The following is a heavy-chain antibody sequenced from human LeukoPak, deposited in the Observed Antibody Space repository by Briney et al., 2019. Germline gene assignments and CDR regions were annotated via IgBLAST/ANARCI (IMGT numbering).Heavy chain of an antibody. V-gene: IGHV4-34*01. CDR3: VTYYYGSSAPKRNY. J-gene: IGHJ4*02. CDR1: GGSFSDYF. CDR2: ISHSGST. Sequence: PSETLSLTCAVYGGSFSDYFWSWIRQPPGKGLEWIGEISHSGSTTYNPSLRSRVTISGDTSKKQFSLKLSSVTAADTAVYYCVTYYYGSSAPKRNYWGQGVLVTVSS. D-gene: IGHD3-22*01.